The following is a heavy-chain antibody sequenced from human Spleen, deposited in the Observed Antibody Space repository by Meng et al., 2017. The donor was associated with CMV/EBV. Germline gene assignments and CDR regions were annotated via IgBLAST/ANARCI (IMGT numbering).Heavy chain of an antibody. V-gene: IGHV1-2*02. CDR2: ISPNSGGT. CDR1: GYSFTGYY. D-gene: IGHD2/OR15-2a*01. CDR3: ARDPYYTKYYYGMDV. J-gene: IGHJ6*02. Sequence: ASVKVSCKASGYSFTGYYIHWVRQAPGQGLEWMGWISPNSGGTNYAQKFQGRVTMTRDTSIGTAYMELTRLRSDDTAVYYCARDPYYTKYYYGMDVWGQGTTVTVSS.